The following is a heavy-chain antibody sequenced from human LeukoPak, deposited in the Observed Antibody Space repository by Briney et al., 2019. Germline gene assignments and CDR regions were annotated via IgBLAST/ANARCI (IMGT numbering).Heavy chain of an antibody. J-gene: IGHJ4*02. CDR1: GYSFTGSY. V-gene: IGHV1-2*02. D-gene: IGHD5-12*01. Sequence: ASVKVSFKASGYSFTGSYMHWVRQAPGQGLEWMGWINHNSGDTNYPQKFQGRVTMTRDTSINTAYMELSRLRTDDTAVYYCAKNPYEYYFDYWGQGTLVTVSS. CDR2: INHNSGDT. CDR3: AKNPYEYYFDY.